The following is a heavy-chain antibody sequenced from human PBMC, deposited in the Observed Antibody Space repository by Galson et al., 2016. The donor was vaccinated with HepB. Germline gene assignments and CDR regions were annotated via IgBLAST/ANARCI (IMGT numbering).Heavy chain of an antibody. J-gene: IGHJ4*02. CDR2: IFHSGST. Sequence: SETLSLTCTVSGDSIRSSFWSWLRQPPGKGLEWIGYIFHSGSTNYNPALKIRVTISVYTAKNQFSLKLTSVTAADTAVYYCARDFSSYSGYDSVVRFDYWGQGTLVTVSS. D-gene: IGHD5-12*01. V-gene: IGHV4-59*01. CDR1: GDSIRSSF. CDR3: ARDFSSYSGYDSVVRFDY.